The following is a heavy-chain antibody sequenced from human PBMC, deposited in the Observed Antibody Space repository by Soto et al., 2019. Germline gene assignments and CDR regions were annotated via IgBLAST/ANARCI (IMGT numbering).Heavy chain of an antibody. CDR1: GGSISSSSYY. CDR2: IYYSGST. Sequence: QLQLQESGPGLVKPSETLSLTCTVSGGSISSSSYYWGWIRQPPGKGLEWIGSIYYSGSTYYNPFLKRRGTLSVDTSKNQFSLKLSSVTAADTAVYYCARHTPAISISDHWGQGTLVTVSS. J-gene: IGHJ4*02. CDR3: ARHTPAISISDH. V-gene: IGHV4-39*01. D-gene: IGHD2-15*01.